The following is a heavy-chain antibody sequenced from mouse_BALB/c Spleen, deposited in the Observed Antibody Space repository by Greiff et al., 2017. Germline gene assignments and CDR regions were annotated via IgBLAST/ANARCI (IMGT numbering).Heavy chain of an antibody. CDR1: GYTFSSYW. J-gene: IGHJ1*01. CDR2: ILPGSGST. Sequence: VQLQQSGAELMKPGASVKISCKATGYTFSSYWIEWVKQRPGHGLEWIGEILPGSGSTNYNEKFKGKATFTADTSSNTAYMQLSSLTSEDSAVYYCARRYGSSSSYWYFDVWGAGTTVTVSS. V-gene: IGHV1-9*01. CDR3: ARRYGSSSSYWYFDV. D-gene: IGHD1-1*01.